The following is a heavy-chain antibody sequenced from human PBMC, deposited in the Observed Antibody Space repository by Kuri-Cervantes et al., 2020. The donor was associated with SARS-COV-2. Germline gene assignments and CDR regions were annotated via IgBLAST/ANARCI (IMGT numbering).Heavy chain of an antibody. V-gene: IGHV3-49*03. J-gene: IGHJ5*02. CDR1: GFTFGDYA. CDR2: IRSKAYGGTT. CDR3: ARDTAMVSGQFDP. Sequence: GGSLRLSCTASGFTFGDYAMSWFRQAPGKGLEWVGFIRSKAYGGTTEYAASVKGRFTISRDDSKSIAYLQMNSLRAEDTAVYYCARDTAMVSGQFDPWGQGTLVTVSS. D-gene: IGHD5-18*01.